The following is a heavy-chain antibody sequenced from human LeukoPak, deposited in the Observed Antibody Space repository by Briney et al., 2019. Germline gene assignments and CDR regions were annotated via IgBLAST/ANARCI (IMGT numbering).Heavy chain of an antibody. CDR3: ARGELTIAAAGAHYYYYMDV. Sequence: PGASVKVSCKASGYTFTSYGISWVRPAPGQGLEWMGWISAYNGNTNYAQKLQGRVTMTTDTSTSTAYMELRSLRSDDTAVYYCARGELTIAAAGAHYYYYMDVWGKGTTVTVSS. J-gene: IGHJ6*03. V-gene: IGHV1-18*01. CDR1: GYTFTSYG. D-gene: IGHD6-13*01. CDR2: ISAYNGNT.